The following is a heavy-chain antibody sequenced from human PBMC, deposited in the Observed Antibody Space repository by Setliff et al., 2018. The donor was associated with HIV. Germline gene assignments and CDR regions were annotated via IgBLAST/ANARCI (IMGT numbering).Heavy chain of an antibody. Sequence: SVKVSCKASRDTFRTYAINWVRQAPGQGLEWMGAIIPIYAETKYAPEFQGRVTITADTSTNIAYMELSSLRSEDTSVFYCTRTYCSGGSCYRNDPFDIFGQGTMVTVSS. D-gene: IGHD2-15*01. CDR1: RDTFRTYA. J-gene: IGHJ3*02. CDR2: IIPIYAET. CDR3: TRTYCSGGSCYRNDPFDI. V-gene: IGHV1-69*06.